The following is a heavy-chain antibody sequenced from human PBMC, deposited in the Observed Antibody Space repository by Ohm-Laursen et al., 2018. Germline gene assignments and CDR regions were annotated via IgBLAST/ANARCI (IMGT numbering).Heavy chain of an antibody. V-gene: IGHV4-4*07. CDR3: ARENYGDYVDY. D-gene: IGHD4-17*01. J-gene: IGHJ4*02. CDR1: GGSVSTYY. CDR2: ISSSGNT. Sequence: SETLSLTCTVSGGSVSTYYWNWIRQPAGKGLEWIGRISSSGNTNYNPSLKSRVTMSVDTSKNQFSLKLSSSTDADTAVYYCARENYGDYVDYWGQGTLVTVSS.